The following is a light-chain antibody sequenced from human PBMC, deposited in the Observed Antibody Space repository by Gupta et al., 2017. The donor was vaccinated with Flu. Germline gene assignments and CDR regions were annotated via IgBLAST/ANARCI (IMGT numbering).Light chain of an antibody. V-gene: IGLV2-23*02. CDR2: EVF. CDR3: CSYAGGSTWV. Sequence: QSALTQPASVSGSPGQSLTISCTGTSSDVGSYNLVSWYQHHPGKAPKLIIYEVFKRHSGVSNLFACSKSGNTSSLTISVHHAEDEADYYCCSYAGGSTWVFGGGTKLTVL. CDR1: SSDVGSYNL. J-gene: IGLJ3*02.